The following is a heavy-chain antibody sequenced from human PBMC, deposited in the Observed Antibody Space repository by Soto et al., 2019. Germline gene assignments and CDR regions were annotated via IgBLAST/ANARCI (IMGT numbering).Heavy chain of an antibody. V-gene: IGHV3-15*07. J-gene: IGHJ6*02. Sequence: PGGSLRLSCAASGLTISNAWMNWVRQAPGKGLEWVGRIKTNTEGGTTDYAAAVKGRFTVSRDDSKNTLYLQMNSLKTEDTAVYYCTTGSVEGVWGQGTMVT. CDR3: TTGSVEGV. CDR1: GLTISNAW. D-gene: IGHD2-15*01. CDR2: IKTNTEGGTT.